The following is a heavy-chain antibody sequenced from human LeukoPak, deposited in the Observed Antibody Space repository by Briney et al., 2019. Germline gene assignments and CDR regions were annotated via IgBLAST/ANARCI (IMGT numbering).Heavy chain of an antibody. Sequence: GGSLRLSCAASGSTFSSDAMSWVRQAPGKGLEWVSGISGSGGDTYYADSVTGRFTISRDDAKNSLYLQMNSLRAEDTAVYYCARGSLASLDYWGQGTLVTVSS. CDR2: ISGSGGDT. CDR3: ARGSLASLDY. J-gene: IGHJ4*02. D-gene: IGHD6-13*01. CDR1: GSTFSSDA. V-gene: IGHV3-23*01.